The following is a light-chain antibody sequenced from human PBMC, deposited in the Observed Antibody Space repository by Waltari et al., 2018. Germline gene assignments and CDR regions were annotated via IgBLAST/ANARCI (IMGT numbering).Light chain of an antibody. CDR3: AVWDDSLGGV. Sequence: QSVLTQPPSVSGTPGQRVTISCSGSNSHFGSNFANWYQQLPGKAPKLLIYNDNQGPSGVPDRFSASKSGTSAALAITGLQSEDEADYYCAVWDDSLGGVFGGGTKLTVL. V-gene: IGLV1-44*01. CDR2: NDN. CDR1: NSHFGSNF. J-gene: IGLJ3*02.